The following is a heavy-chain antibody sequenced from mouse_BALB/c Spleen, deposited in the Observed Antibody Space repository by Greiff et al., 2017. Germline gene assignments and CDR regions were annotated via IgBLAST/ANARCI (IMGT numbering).Heavy chain of an antibody. CDR1: GFSLTDYG. Sequence: VKVVESGPGLVAPSQSLSITCTVSGFSLTDYGVSWIRQPPGKGLEWLGVIWGGGSTYYNSALKSRLSISKDNSKSQVFLKMNSLQTDDTAMYYCAKHDYDYGYAMDYWGQGTSVTVSS. J-gene: IGHJ4*01. D-gene: IGHD2-4*01. CDR3: AKHDYDYGYAMDY. V-gene: IGHV2-6-5*01. CDR2: IWGGGST.